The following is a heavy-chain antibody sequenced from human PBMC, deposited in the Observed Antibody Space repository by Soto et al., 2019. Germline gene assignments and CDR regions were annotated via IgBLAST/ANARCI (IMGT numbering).Heavy chain of an antibody. CDR2: IYKSATT. CDR3: ARGRYCLTGRCFPNWFDS. J-gene: IGHJ5*01. D-gene: IGHD2-15*01. V-gene: IGHV4-30-4*01. CDR1: GDSISTVDYF. Sequence: SETPSLTCSVSGDSISTVDYFWAWIRQPPGQALEYIGYIYKSATTYYNPSFESRVAISLDTSKSQFSLNVTSVTAADTAVYFCARGRYCLTGRCFPNWFDSWGQGTLVTVSS.